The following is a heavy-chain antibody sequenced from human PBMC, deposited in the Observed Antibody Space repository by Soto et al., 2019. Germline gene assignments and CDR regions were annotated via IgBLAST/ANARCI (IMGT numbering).Heavy chain of an antibody. CDR2: FIPVFGST. D-gene: IGHD1-26*01. CDR3: AIGEVYSVTLYAGFDF. V-gene: IGHV1-69*01. CDR1: GGTFSTYA. J-gene: IGHJ4*02. Sequence: QVHLVQSGAEVRKPGSSVKVSCKASGGTFSTYAFSWVRQAPGQGLEWVGGFIPVFGSTFYAQQFQGRVTVTADESTTTVYMELSSLRSEDTCLYYFAIGEVYSVTLYAGFDFWGQGTQITVSS.